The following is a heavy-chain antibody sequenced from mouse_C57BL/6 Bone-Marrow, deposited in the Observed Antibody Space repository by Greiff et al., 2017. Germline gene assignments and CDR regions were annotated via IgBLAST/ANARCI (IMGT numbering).Heavy chain of an antibody. D-gene: IGHD2-12*01. CDR2: IYPRSCNT. V-gene: IGHV1-81*01. Sequence: VQLKESGAELARPGASVKLSCKASGYTFTSYGISWVKQRTGQGLEWIGEIYPRSCNTYYNEKFKGKATLTADKSSSTASMELRSLTSEYSSVYFCAYCLYCYYDYYALDYWGQGTSVTVSS. CDR1: GYTFTSYG. J-gene: IGHJ4*01. CDR3: AYCLYCYYDYYALDY.